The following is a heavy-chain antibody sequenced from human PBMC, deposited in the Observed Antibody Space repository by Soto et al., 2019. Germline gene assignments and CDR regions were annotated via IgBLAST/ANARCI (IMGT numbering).Heavy chain of an antibody. CDR3: ASNAVAYCGGDCYSSLDY. V-gene: IGHV1-46*01. Sequence: ASVKVSCKASGYTFTSYYMHWVRQAPGQGLEWMGIINPSGGSTSYAQKFQGRVTMTRDTSTSTVYMELSSLRSEDTAVYYCASNAVAYCGGDCYSSLDYWGQGTLVTVSS. CDR2: INPSGGST. CDR1: GYTFTSYY. D-gene: IGHD2-21*02. J-gene: IGHJ4*02.